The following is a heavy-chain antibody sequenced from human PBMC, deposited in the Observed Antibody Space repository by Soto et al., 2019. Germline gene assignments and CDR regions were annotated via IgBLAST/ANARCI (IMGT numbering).Heavy chain of an antibody. V-gene: IGHV4-30-2*01. Sequence: QLQLQESGSGLVKPSQTLSLTCAVSGGTISSGGYSWSWIRQPPGKCLEWIGYIYHSGSTYYNPSLKSRVTISVDRSKNQFSLKLSSVTAADTAVYYCARAHYGDYGYGMDVWGQGTTVNVSS. CDR1: GGTISSGGYS. D-gene: IGHD4-17*01. CDR3: ARAHYGDYGYGMDV. J-gene: IGHJ6*02. CDR2: IYHSGST.